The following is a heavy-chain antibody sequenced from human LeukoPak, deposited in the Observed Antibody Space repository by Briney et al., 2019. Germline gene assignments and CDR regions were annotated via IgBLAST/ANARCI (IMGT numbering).Heavy chain of an antibody. D-gene: IGHD2-2*01. Sequence: PGGSLRLSCADSGCTFSNYWMSWVRQAPGKGLEWVANIRQDGSEKYYVDSVKGRFTISRDNAKSSLYLHMNSMRAEDTAVYYCAKYQALCFDSWGQGTLVTVSS. CDR1: GCTFSNYW. J-gene: IGHJ4*02. CDR2: IRQDGSEK. CDR3: AKYQALCFDS. V-gene: IGHV3-7*05.